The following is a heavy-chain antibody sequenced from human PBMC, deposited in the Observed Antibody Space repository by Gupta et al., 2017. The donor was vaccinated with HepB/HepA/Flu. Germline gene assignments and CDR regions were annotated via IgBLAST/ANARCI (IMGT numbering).Heavy chain of an antibody. V-gene: IGHV4-4*07. D-gene: IGHD3-3*01. J-gene: IGHJ4*02. CDR2: IYTSGST. CDR1: GGSISSYY. CDR3: ARERVDFWSGYYTIDY. Sequence: QVQLQESGPGLVKPSETLSLTCTVSGGSISSYYWRWIRQPAGKGLEWIGRIYTSGSTNYNPSLKSRVTMSVDTSKNQFSLKLSSVTAADTAVYYCARERVDFWSGYYTIDYWGQGTLVTVSS.